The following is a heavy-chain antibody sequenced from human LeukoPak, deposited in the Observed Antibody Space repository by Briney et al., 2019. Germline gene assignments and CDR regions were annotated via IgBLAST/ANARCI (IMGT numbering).Heavy chain of an antibody. CDR2: IYYSGST. V-gene: IGHV4-39*07. D-gene: IGHD6-13*01. J-gene: IGHJ6*03. Sequence: SETLSLTCTVSGGSISSSSYYWGWIRQPPGKGLEWIGSIYYSGSTYYNPSLKSRVTMSVDTSKNQFSLMLNSVPAADTAVYYCARESRRIAAAGPSYYMDVWGRGTTVTVSS. CDR3: ARESRRIAAAGPSYYMDV. CDR1: GGSISSSSYY.